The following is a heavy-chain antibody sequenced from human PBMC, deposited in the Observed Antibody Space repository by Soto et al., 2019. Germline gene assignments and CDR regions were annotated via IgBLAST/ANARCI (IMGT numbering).Heavy chain of an antibody. CDR2: ISSRGDSA. CDR1: GFTFNNYV. Sequence: AASGFTFNNYVMNWVRQTPRKGLEWVSSISSRGDSADYAASVNGRFSISRDNSENMLYLQMTNLRAEDTAIYFCAKRQGTGLAAKNFDFWGQGTLVTVSS. J-gene: IGHJ4*02. D-gene: IGHD2-15*01. V-gene: IGHV3-23*01. CDR3: AKRQGTGLAAKNFDF.